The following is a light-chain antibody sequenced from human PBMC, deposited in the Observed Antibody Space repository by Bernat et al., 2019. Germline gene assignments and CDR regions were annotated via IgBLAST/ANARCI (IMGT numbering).Light chain of an antibody. CDR1: ESVGSN. Sequence: EVVLTQSPDTLSVSPGEGASLSCRASESVGSNLAWYHQQPGQAPRLLIFATTTSATGIPARFNGSGSGTEFTLTIGSLPSEDFGVYYCQQYNYWPPLTFGGGTKVEI. CDR3: QQYNYWPPLT. V-gene: IGKV3-15*01. J-gene: IGKJ4*01. CDR2: ATT.